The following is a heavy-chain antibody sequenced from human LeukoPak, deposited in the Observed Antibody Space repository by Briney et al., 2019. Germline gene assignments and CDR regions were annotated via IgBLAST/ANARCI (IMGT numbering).Heavy chain of an antibody. J-gene: IGHJ3*02. D-gene: IGHD4-11*01. CDR3: ARDGFRSNYGPLAFDI. CDR1: GASISSYF. Sequence: PSETLSLTCTTSGASISSYFWSWLRQPAGKGLEWIGRIDSSERTDYSPSIKSRVTMSVDTSKNQFSLKLSSVTAADTAVYYCARDGFRSNYGPLAFDIWGRGTMVTVSS. V-gene: IGHV4-4*07. CDR2: IDSSERT.